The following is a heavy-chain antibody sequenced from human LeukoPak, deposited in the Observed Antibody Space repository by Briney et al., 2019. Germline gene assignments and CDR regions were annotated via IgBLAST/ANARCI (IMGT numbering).Heavy chain of an antibody. D-gene: IGHD4-17*01. CDR3: AKAHLLSTVTNYYYGMDV. J-gene: IGHJ6*02. Sequence: GGSLRLSCAASGFTFSSYAMHWVRQAPGKGLEWVAVISYDGSNKYYADSVKGRFTISRDNSRNTLYVQMNSLRAEDTAVYYCAKAHLLSTVTNYYYGMDVWGQGTTVTVSS. CDR1: GFTFSSYA. CDR2: ISYDGSNK. V-gene: IGHV3-30*04.